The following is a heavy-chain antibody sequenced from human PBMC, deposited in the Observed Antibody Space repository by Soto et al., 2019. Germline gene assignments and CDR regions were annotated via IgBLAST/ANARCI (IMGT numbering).Heavy chain of an antibody. Sequence: ASVKVSCKASGYTFTGYYMHWVRQAPGQGLEWMGWINPNSGGTNYAQKFQGWVTMTRDTSISTAYMELSRLRSDDTAVYYCARGGLGGGWYPLKNYYYYGVDVWGQGTTVTVSS. CDR1: GYTFTGYY. V-gene: IGHV1-2*04. CDR3: ARGGLGGGWYPLKNYYYYGVDV. CDR2: INPNSGGT. D-gene: IGHD6-19*01. J-gene: IGHJ6*01.